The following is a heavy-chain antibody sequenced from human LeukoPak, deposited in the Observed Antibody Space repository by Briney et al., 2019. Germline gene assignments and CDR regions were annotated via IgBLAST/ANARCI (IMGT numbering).Heavy chain of an antibody. J-gene: IGHJ4*02. V-gene: IGHV3-21*01. Sequence: GGSLRLSCAASGFTFSSYSMNWVRQAPGKGLEWVSSISSSSSYIYYADSVKGRFTISRDNAKNSLYLQMNSLRAEDTAVYYCARAPYSSSSNFDYWGQGTLVTVSS. CDR3: ARAPYSSSSNFDY. D-gene: IGHD6-6*01. CDR1: GFTFSSYS. CDR2: ISSSSSYI.